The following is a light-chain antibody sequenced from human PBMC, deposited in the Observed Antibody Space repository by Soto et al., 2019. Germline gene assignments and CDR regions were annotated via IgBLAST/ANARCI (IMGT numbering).Light chain of an antibody. V-gene: IGKV1-5*01. J-gene: IGKJ1*01. CDR1: QSVSIW. Sequence: DIQMTQSPSTLAASEGDRVTISCRASQSVSIWLAWYQQKPGRAPKLLIYDASNLQTGVPSRFSGSGSGTEFTLTISSLQPDDFATYYCQQYDVDSGTFGQGTKVDTK. CDR2: DAS. CDR3: QQYDVDSGT.